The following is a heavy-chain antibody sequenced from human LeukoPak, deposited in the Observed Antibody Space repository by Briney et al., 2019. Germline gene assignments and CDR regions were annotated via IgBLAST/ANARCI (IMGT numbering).Heavy chain of an antibody. V-gene: IGHV3-15*01. D-gene: IGHD1-26*01. J-gene: IGHJ4*02. CDR1: GFTFNNAW. Sequence: GGSLRLSCAVSGFTFNNAWMTWVRQAPGKGLEWVGRFKTKTDGGTADYAAPVRGRFTISRDDSKNILYLQMDSLKTEDTAVYYCAAGRTRDYWGQGTLVTVSS. CDR3: AAGRTRDY. CDR2: FKTKTDGGTA.